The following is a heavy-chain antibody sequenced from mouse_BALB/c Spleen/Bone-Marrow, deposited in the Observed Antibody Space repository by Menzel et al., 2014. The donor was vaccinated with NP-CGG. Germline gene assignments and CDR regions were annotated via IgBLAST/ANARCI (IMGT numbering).Heavy chain of an antibody. CDR3: ARYSYGSRGYYFDY. CDR1: GFNIKDTY. Sequence: EVQLQQSGAELVKPGASVKLSCTASGFNIKDTYMHWVKQRPEQGLEWIGRIDPANGNTKYDPKFQGKATITADTSSNTAYLQLSSLTSEDTAVYCCARYSYGSRGYYFDYWGQGTTLTVSS. J-gene: IGHJ2*01. D-gene: IGHD1-1*01. V-gene: IGHV14-3*02. CDR2: IDPANGNT.